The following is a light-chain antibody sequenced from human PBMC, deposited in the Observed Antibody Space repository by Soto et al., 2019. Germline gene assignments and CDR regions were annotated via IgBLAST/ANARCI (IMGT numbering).Light chain of an antibody. CDR3: QQYNNWPPYT. CDR1: QSVSSN. Sequence: EIVMTQSPATPSVSPGERATLSCRASQSVSSNLAWYQQKPGQAPRLLIYGASTRATGIPARFSGSGSGTDFTLTVSSLQSEDFAVYYCQQYNNWPPYTFGQGTKLEIK. J-gene: IGKJ2*01. V-gene: IGKV3-15*01. CDR2: GAS.